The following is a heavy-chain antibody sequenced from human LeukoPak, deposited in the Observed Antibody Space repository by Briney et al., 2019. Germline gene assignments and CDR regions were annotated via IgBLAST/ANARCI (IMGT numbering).Heavy chain of an antibody. D-gene: IGHD3-22*01. V-gene: IGHV4-4*07. J-gene: IGHJ3*02. CDR2: IYISGST. CDR1: GGSISSYY. Sequence: SETLSLTCTVSGGSISSYYWSWIRQPAGKGLEWIGRIYISGSTNYNPSLKSRVTMSVDTSKNQFSLKLSSVTAADTAVYYCARATFTMTRNAFDIWGQGTMVTVSS. CDR3: ARATFTMTRNAFDI.